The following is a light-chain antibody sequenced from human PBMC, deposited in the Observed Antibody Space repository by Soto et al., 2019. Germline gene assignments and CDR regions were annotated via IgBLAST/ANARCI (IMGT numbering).Light chain of an antibody. CDR3: QQLNTFPIT. Sequence: DIQLTQAPSFLSASAGERVTMTCRASQGISTYLAWYQQKPGRAPNLLIYAASTLQSEVPSRFSGSGSGTEITLTISSLQPEDFATYYCQQLNTFPITFGQGTRLEIK. CDR2: AAS. V-gene: IGKV1-9*01. CDR1: QGISTY. J-gene: IGKJ5*01.